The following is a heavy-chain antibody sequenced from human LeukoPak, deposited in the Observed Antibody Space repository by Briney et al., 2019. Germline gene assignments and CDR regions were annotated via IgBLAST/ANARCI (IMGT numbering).Heavy chain of an antibody. J-gene: IGHJ5*02. V-gene: IGHV4-30-2*01. CDR1: GGSISSGGYY. CDR3: ARDSPLKGFDP. CDR2: IYHSGST. Sequence: PSETLSLTCSVSGGSISSGGYYWRWIRQPPGKGLEWIGYIYHSGSTYYNPALKSRVTITIDTSKNQFSLKLTSVTAADTAVYYCARDSPLKGFDPWGQGTLVTVSS.